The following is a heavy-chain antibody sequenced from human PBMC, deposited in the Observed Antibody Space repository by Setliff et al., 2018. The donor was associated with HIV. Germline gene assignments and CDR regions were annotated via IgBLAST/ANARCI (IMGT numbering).Heavy chain of an antibody. J-gene: IGHJ3*02. V-gene: IGHV1-3*01. CDR1: GYSSTSYT. Sequence: GASVKVSCKASGYSSTSYTIHWVRQDPGQRHEWMGWINAGNGNTKYSQKFRGRVTFTRDTSASTAYMGLSALGFEDTAVYYCARLSSAAMWGGVAFGIWGQGTMVTVSS. D-gene: IGHD2-2*01. CDR3: ARLSSAAMWGGVAFGI. CDR2: INAGNGNT.